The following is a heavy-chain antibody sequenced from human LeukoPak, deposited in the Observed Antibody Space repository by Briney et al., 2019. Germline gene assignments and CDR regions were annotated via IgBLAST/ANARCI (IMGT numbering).Heavy chain of an antibody. V-gene: IGHV3-30*18. J-gene: IGHJ4*02. CDR1: GFTFSSYG. CDR3: AKDSYDSSAYYGTIDY. Sequence: GGSLRLSCAASGFTFSSYGMHWVRQAPGRGLEWVAVMSYDGIKKYYADSVKGRFTISRDNSKNTLYLQMNSLRAEDTAVYYCAKDSYDSSAYYGTIDYWGQGTLVTVSS. CDR2: MSYDGIKK. D-gene: IGHD3-22*01.